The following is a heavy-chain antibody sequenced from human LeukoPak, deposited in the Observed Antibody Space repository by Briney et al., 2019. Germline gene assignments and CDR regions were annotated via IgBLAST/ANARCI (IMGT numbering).Heavy chain of an antibody. J-gene: IGHJ5*02. D-gene: IGHD2-2*01. CDR2: INHSGST. Sequence: SETLSLTCAVYGGSFSGYYWSWIRQPPGKGLEWIGEINHSGSTNYNPSLKSRVTISVDTSKNQFSLKLSSVTAVDTAVYYCARGGPIRSLGLDIVVVPAVDPWGQGTLVTVSS. CDR3: ARGGPIRSLGLDIVVVPAVDP. V-gene: IGHV4-34*01. CDR1: GGSFSGYY.